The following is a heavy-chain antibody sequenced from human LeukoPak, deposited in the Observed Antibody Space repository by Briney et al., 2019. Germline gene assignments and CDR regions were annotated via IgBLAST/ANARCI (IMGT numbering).Heavy chain of an antibody. J-gene: IGHJ3*02. V-gene: IGHV4-59*02. CDR3: VRDWEGFSFDI. CDR2: IHNSGST. Sequence: SETLSLTCTVSGGSVRSYYWSWIRQPPGEGLEWIAYIHNSGSTNYNPSLKSRVTISVDTSKNHFSLKLSSVTAADTAVYYCVRDWEGFSFDIWGQGTMVTVSS. D-gene: IGHD1-26*01. CDR1: GGSVRSYY.